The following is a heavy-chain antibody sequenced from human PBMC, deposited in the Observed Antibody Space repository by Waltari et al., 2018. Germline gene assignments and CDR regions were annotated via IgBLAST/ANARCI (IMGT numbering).Heavy chain of an antibody. CDR2: IYGNREGI. J-gene: IGHJ4*02. Sequence: QVQLQESGPGLVKPSETLSLTCAVPGGSISDSYYWSWIRQPPGKGLEWIGNIYGNREGIYYNPSLKGRVTISKDTSKNQFCLKVNSVTAADTAVYFCARDGGFSYSYDWGQGVLVTVSS. D-gene: IGHD5-18*01. CDR1: GGSISDSYY. V-gene: IGHV4-39*07. CDR3: ARDGGFSYSYD.